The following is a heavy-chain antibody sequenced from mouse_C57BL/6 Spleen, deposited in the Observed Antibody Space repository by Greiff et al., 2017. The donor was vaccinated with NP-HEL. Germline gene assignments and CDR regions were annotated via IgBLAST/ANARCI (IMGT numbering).Heavy chain of an antibody. Sequence: EVKVIESGPGMVKPSQSLSLTCTVTGYSITSGYDWHWIRHFPGNKLEWMGYISYSGSTNYNPSLKSRISITHDTSKNHFFLKLNSVTTEDTATYYCARKGIYDGPFDYWGQGTTLTVSS. CDR2: ISYSGST. J-gene: IGHJ2*01. CDR3: ARKGIYDGPFDY. V-gene: IGHV3-1*01. CDR1: GYSITSGYD. D-gene: IGHD2-3*01.